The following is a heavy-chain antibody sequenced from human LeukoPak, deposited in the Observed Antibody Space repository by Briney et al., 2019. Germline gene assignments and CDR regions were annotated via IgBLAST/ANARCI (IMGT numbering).Heavy chain of an antibody. CDR1: GYTFTDYN. CDR2: IYPNSGGT. CDR3: ARPLGDISGGKCCELDY. D-gene: IGHD2-15*01. Sequence: GSVKVSCKASGYTFTDYNMHWVRQAPGQGLEWMGWIYPNSGGTNYAQKFQGRVTMTRDTSISTAYMELTRLRSDDTAVHYCARPLGDISGGKCCELDYWGQGTLVTVSS. V-gene: IGHV1-2*02. J-gene: IGHJ4*02.